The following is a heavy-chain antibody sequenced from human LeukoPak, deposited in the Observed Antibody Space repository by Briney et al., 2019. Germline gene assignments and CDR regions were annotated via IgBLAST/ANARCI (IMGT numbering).Heavy chain of an antibody. D-gene: IGHD2-2*01. J-gene: IGHJ3*02. CDR1: GFSFRSYG. CDR2: ISYDGSNK. CDR3: ARGPYCSSTSCYPPDAFDI. Sequence: PGGSLRLSCAASGFSFRSYGMHWVRQAPGTGLEWVVVISYDGSNKYYADSVKGRFTISRDNSKNTLYLQINSLRAEDTAVYYCARGPYCSSTSCYPPDAFDIWGQGTVVTVS. V-gene: IGHV3-33*01.